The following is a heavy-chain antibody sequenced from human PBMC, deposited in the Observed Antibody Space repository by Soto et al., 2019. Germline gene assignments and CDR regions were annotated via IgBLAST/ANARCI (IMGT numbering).Heavy chain of an antibody. J-gene: IGHJ3*02. CDR3: ARALLPHDAFDI. CDR1: GFTISSNY. V-gene: IGHV3-66*01. CDR2: IYSGGST. Sequence: PGGSLRLSCAASGFTISSNYMSWVRQAPGKGLEWVSVIYSGGSTYYADSVKGRFTISRDNSKNTLYLQMNSLRAEDTAVYYCARALLPHDAFDIWGQETMVTVSS.